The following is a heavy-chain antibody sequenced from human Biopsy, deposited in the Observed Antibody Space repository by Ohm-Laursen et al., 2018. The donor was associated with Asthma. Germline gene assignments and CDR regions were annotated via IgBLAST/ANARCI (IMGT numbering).Heavy chain of an antibody. CDR3: ARDAWELQKPYAYYFDY. CDR1: GFTFSSYD. Sequence: GSLRLSCSASGFTFSSYDMHWVRQAPGKGLEYVSGISNNGGRTNYGDSVKGRFTISRDNSKNTLYLQMNSLRAEDTAVYYCARDAWELQKPYAYYFDYWGQGTLVTVSS. CDR2: ISNNGGRT. D-gene: IGHD1-26*01. V-gene: IGHV3-64*04. J-gene: IGHJ4*02.